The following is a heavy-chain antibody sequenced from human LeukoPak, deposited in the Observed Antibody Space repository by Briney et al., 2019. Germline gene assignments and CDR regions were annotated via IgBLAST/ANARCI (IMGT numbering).Heavy chain of an antibody. CDR1: GYPLTSYY. Sequence: ASVTVSCKAFGYPLTSYYIHWVRQAPGQGLEWMGIIDPRAGSTIYAQNFQGRITLAADTSTNTVYMELRSLTSEDTAIYFCARKFYFDYWGQGSLVTVSS. CDR3: ARKFYFDY. J-gene: IGHJ4*02. CDR2: IDPRAGST. V-gene: IGHV1-46*01.